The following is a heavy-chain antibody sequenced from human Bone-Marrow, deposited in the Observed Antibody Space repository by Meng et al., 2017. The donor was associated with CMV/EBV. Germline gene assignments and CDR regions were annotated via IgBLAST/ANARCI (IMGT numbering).Heavy chain of an antibody. CDR2: INSDGSST. D-gene: IGHD2-15*01. CDR3: LAKDCSGGSCYYYYYGMDV. V-gene: IGHV3-74*01. J-gene: IGHJ6*02. CDR1: GFTFSSYW. Sequence: GESLKISCAASGFTFSSYWMHWVRQAPGKGLVWVSRINSDGSSTSYADSVKGRFTISRDNAKNTLYLQMNSLRAEDTAVYYCLAKDCSGGSCYYYYYGMDVWGQWNTVTVAS.